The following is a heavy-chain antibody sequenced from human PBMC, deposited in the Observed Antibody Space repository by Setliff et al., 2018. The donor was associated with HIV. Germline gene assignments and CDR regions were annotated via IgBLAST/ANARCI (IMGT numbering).Heavy chain of an antibody. J-gene: IGHJ6*03. CDR1: SGSITTGIYH. D-gene: IGHD3-10*01. Sequence: SETLSLTCTVSSGSITTGIYHWNWIRQPAGKGLEWIGRIFISGSTNYNPSLKSRLTISVDTSKNQLSLKLTSVTAADTAMYYCARGRDGELFTKEGNYYYYIDVWGKGTTVTVSS. V-gene: IGHV4-61*02. CDR2: IFISGST. CDR3: ARGRDGELFTKEGNYYYYIDV.